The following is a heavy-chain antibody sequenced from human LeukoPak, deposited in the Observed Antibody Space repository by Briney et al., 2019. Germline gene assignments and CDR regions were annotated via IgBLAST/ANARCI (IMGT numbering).Heavy chain of an antibody. D-gene: IGHD3-22*01. Sequence: SETLSLTCAVSGGSISSGGYSWSWIRQPPGKGLEWIGYIYHSGSTYYNPSLKSLVTISVDRSKNQFSLKLSSVTAADTAVYYCARYSGYYYYFDYWGQGTLVTVSS. CDR1: GGSISSGGYS. CDR2: IYHSGST. CDR3: ARYSGYYYYFDY. V-gene: IGHV4-30-2*01. J-gene: IGHJ4*02.